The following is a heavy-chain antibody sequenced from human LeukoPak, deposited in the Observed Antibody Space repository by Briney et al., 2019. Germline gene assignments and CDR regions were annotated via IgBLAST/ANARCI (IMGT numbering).Heavy chain of an antibody. CDR2: ISGGSVGAT. Sequence: GGSLRLSCAASGFTFSSYAMGWVRQAPGKGLDWSSAISGGSVGATYYADAVKGRFTISRDNSKTTLYLEMNSLRAEDTAVYYCAKGSSSGRPYFFDYWGQGSLVAVSS. CDR3: AKGSSSGRPYFFDY. J-gene: IGHJ4*02. V-gene: IGHV3-23*01. D-gene: IGHD3-3*01. CDR1: GFTFSSYA.